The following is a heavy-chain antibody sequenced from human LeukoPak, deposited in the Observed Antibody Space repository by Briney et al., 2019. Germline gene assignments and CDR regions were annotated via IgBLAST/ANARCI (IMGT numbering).Heavy chain of an antibody. CDR3: ARDVSRIVGYGLDI. J-gene: IGHJ3*02. CDR2: VNPKSTGT. Sequence: GASVKVSCKASGYTFTDYFMHWVRQAPGQGLEWMGWVNPKSTGTNIAQKFRGRVTLTSDTSSSTVYMEMSRLTSDDTAVYYCARDVSRIVGYGLDIWGQGTMVTVSS. V-gene: IGHV1-2*02. CDR1: GYTFTDYF. D-gene: IGHD4-17*01.